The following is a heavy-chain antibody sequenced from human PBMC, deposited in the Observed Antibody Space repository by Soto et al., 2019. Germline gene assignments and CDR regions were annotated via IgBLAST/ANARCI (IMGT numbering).Heavy chain of an antibody. J-gene: IGHJ3*02. CDR2: INPNSGGT. V-gene: IGHV1-2*04. D-gene: IGHD6-13*01. Sequence: ASVKVSCKASGYTFTGYYMHWVRQAPGQGLEWMGWINPNSGGTNYAQKFQGWVTMTRDTSISTAYMELSRLRSDDTAVYYCAGGAGVLAAAFDIWGQGTMVTVSS. CDR3: AGGAGVLAAAFDI. CDR1: GYTFTGYY.